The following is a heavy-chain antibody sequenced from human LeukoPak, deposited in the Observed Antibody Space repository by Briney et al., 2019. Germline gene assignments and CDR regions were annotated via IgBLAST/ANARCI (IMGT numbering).Heavy chain of an antibody. J-gene: IGHJ4*02. CDR2: ISGSGTST. V-gene: IGHV3-23*01. D-gene: IGHD6-13*01. CDR3: AKFSRGSSWSPLDY. CDR1: GFTFSSYA. Sequence: SGGSLRLSCAVSGFTFSSYAMSWVRQAPGKGLEWVSGISGSGTSTFYADSVKGRFTISRDNSKNTLYLQMNSLRAEDTAVYYCAKFSRGSSWSPLDYWGQGTLVTVSS.